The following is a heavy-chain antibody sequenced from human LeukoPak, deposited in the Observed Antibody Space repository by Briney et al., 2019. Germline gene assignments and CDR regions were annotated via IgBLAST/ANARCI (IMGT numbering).Heavy chain of an antibody. CDR3: AAISYLAFDI. Sequence: GGSLRLSCAASGFPFSSYAMSWVRQAPGKGLEWVSVISDSGGRTYSAASVKGRFTISRDNSKDTLYLQMNSLRAGDTAVYYCAAISYLAFDIWGQGTMVTVSS. CDR1: GFPFSSYA. J-gene: IGHJ3*02. D-gene: IGHD2/OR15-2a*01. V-gene: IGHV3-23*01. CDR2: ISDSGGRT.